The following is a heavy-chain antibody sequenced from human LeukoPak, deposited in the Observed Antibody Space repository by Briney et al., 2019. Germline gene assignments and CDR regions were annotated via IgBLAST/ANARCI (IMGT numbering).Heavy chain of an antibody. Sequence: ASVKVSCKASGYTFTDYYMHWVRQAPGQGLEWMGRINPNSGGSNYAQEFQGRVTMTRDTSISTAYMELSRLRSDDTAIYYCARVLVANAAGYWGQGTLVTVSS. V-gene: IGHV1-2*06. D-gene: IGHD5-12*01. CDR3: ARVLVANAAGY. CDR1: GYTFTDYY. CDR2: INPNSGGS. J-gene: IGHJ4*02.